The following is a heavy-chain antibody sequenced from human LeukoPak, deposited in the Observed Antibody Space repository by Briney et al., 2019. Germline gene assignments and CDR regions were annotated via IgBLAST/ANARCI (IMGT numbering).Heavy chain of an antibody. CDR1: GGSISSHY. CDR2: IYYSGST. CDR3: ARDDGAFDI. V-gene: IGHV4-59*11. Sequence: SEALSFTCTVSGGSISSHYWSWIRQPPGKGLEWIGYIYYSGSTNYNPSLKSRVTTSVDTSKNQFSLKLSSVTAADTAVYYCARDDGAFDIWGQGTMVTVSS. J-gene: IGHJ3*02.